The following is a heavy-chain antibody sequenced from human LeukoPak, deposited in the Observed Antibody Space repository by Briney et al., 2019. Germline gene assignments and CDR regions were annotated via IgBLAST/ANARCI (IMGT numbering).Heavy chain of an antibody. J-gene: IGHJ3*02. CDR2: INHSGST. D-gene: IGHD4-17*01. CDR3: AKWSDYANAFDT. Sequence: SETLSLTCAVYGGSFSGYYWSWIRQPPGKGLEWIGEINHSGSTNYNPSLKSRVTISIDTSRKQFSLKVSSVTAADTAMYYCAKWSDYANAFDTWGQGTVVIVSS. V-gene: IGHV4-34*01. CDR1: GGSFSGYY.